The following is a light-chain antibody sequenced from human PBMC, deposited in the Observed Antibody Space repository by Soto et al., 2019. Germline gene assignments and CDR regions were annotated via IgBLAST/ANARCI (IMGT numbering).Light chain of an antibody. V-gene: IGLV2-14*01. CDR3: SSYTSNNNVI. CDR1: SSDVGVYNY. Sequence: QSALTQPASVSGSPGQSITISCTGTSSDVGVYNYVSWYQQHPGKAPKLMVYEVSNRPSGVSNRFSGSKSGNTASLTISGLQAEDEADYYCSSYTSNNNVIFGGGTKVTVL. J-gene: IGLJ2*01. CDR2: EVS.